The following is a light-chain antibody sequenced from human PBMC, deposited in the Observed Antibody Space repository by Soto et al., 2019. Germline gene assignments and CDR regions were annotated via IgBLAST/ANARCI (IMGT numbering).Light chain of an antibody. Sequence: QSALTQPPSASGSPGQSVTIYCTGTKNDIGVYDFVSWYQHHTGKAPRLIIYEVVQRPSGVPDRFSGSKSGNTASLTVSVLQAADEADYFCKSSAGSNTYVFGSGTKVTVL. CDR1: KNDIGVYDF. J-gene: IGLJ1*01. CDR2: EVV. CDR3: KSSAGSNTYV. V-gene: IGLV2-8*01.